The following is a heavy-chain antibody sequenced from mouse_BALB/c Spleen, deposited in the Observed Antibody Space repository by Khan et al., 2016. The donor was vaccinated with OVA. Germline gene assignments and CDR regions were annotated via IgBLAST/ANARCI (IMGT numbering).Heavy chain of an antibody. V-gene: IGHV1-4*01. J-gene: IGHJ3*01. CDR2: INPSNDYT. CDR3: VRDGAYHRNDGWFAY. Sequence: VQLQESGAELARPGASVKMSCKASGYTFTSYTIHWIKKRPGQGLEWIGYINPSNDYTNYNQKFKDKATLTTDKSSTTAYLRLSSLTSDDSAVDNCVRDGAYHRNDGWFAYWGQGTLVTVSA. D-gene: IGHD2-14*01. CDR1: GYTFTSYT.